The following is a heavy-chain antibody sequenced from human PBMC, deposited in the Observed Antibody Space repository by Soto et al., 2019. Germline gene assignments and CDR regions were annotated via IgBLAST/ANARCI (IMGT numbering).Heavy chain of an antibody. CDR2: IYYSGST. CDR1: GGSISSSSYY. J-gene: IGHJ4*02. Sequence: ASETLSLTCTVSGGSISSSSYYWGWVRQPPGKGLEWIGSIYYSGSTYYNPSLKSRVTLSVDTSKNQFSLKRSSVTAADTAVYYCARHELESTYYYDSSGPPDYWGQGTLVTVSS. D-gene: IGHD3-22*01. CDR3: ARHELESTYYYDSSGPPDY. V-gene: IGHV4-39*01.